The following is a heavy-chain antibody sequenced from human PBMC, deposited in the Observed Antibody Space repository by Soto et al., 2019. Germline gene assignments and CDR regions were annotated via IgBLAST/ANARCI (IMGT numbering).Heavy chain of an antibody. D-gene: IGHD3-10*01. CDR3: AKDRGGGSGSPDFDY. V-gene: IGHV3-30*18. Sequence: QVQLVESGGGVVQPGRSLRLSCAASGFTFSSYGMHWVRQAPGKGLEWVAVISYDGSNKYYADSVKGRFTISRDNSKNTLYLNMNSRSAEETAGYYCAKDRGGGSGSPDFDYWGQGTLVTVSS. CDR1: GFTFSSYG. J-gene: IGHJ4*02. CDR2: ISYDGSNK.